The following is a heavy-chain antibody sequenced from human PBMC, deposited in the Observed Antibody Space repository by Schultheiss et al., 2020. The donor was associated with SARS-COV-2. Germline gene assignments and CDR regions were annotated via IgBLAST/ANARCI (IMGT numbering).Heavy chain of an antibody. Sequence: SETLSLTCTVSGGSISSGGYYWSWIRQHPGKGLEWIGYIYYSGSTYYNPSLKSRVTISVDTSKNQFSLKLSSVTAADTAVYYCARGYYDFWSGFDYWGQGTLVTVSS. V-gene: IGHV4-31*03. J-gene: IGHJ4*02. CDR3: ARGYYDFWSGFDY. CDR2: IYYSGST. CDR1: GGSISSGGYY. D-gene: IGHD3-3*01.